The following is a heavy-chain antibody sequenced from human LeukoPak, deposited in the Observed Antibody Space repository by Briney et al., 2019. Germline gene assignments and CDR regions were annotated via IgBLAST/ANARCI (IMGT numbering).Heavy chain of an antibody. J-gene: IGHJ4*02. CDR1: GITLSNYG. Sequence: PGGSLRLSCAVSGITLSNYGMSWVRQAPGKGLEWVAGISDSGCSTKYADSVKGRFTIARDNRKNTLYLQMNSPRAEDTAVYYCARGALRYFDWSNGHDYWGQGTLVTVSS. D-gene: IGHD3-9*01. CDR2: ISDSGCST. V-gene: IGHV3-23*01. CDR3: ARGALRYFDWSNGHDY.